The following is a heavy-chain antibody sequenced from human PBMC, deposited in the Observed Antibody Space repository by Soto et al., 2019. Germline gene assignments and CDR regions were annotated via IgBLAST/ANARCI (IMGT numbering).Heavy chain of an antibody. Sequence: EVQLLDSGGGLVQPGGSLRLSCAASGFTFSSYGMTWVRQAPGKGLEWVSFSSATGAGTYYADSVKGRFTISRDNSKNTLYLQMTSLRPDDTSVYYWAKDRRAGGNYGFYSDFWGQGALVIVSS. V-gene: IGHV3-23*01. CDR3: AKDRRAGGNYGFYSDF. J-gene: IGHJ4*02. CDR1: GFTFSSYG. CDR2: SSATGAGT. D-gene: IGHD1-7*01.